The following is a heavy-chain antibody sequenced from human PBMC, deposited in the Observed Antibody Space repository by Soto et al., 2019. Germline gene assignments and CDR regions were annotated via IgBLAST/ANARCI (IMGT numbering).Heavy chain of an antibody. CDR2: INAGNGNT. CDR1: GYTLTSYA. CDR3: ARSIVVVTALDY. J-gene: IGHJ4*02. Sequence: GASVKVSCKASGYTLTSYAMHLVRQAPGQRLEWMGWINAGNGNTKYSQKFQGRVTITRDTSASTAYMELSSLRSEDTAVYYCARSIVVVTALDYWGQGTLVTVS. V-gene: IGHV1-3*01. D-gene: IGHD2-21*02.